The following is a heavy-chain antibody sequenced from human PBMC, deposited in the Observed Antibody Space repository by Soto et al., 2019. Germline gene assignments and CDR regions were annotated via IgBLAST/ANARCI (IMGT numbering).Heavy chain of an antibody. CDR1: GASFSSGGYY. V-gene: IGHV4-39*01. CDR2: IFYTGSA. Sequence: KPSETLSLTCTVSGASFSSGGYYWGWLRQPPGKGLEWIGSIFYTGSAYYNPSLKSRVTISIDTSKIQFSLKLSSVTAADAALYYCARPLNRGGFLPFDNWGRGTQVTVSS. CDR3: ARPLNRGGFLPFDN. J-gene: IGHJ4*02. D-gene: IGHD3-3*01.